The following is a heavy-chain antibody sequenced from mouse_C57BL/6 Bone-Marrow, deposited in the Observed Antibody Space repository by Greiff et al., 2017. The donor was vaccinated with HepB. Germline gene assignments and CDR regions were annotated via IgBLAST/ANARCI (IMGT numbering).Heavy chain of an antibody. CDR2: IRNKANNHAT. CDR1: GFTFSDAW. V-gene: IGHV6-6*01. J-gene: IGHJ3*01. CDR3: TNLFAY. Sequence: EVQLQESGGGLVQPGGSMKLSCAASGFTFSDAWMDWVRQSPDKGLEWVAEIRNKANNHATYYAESVKGRFTISRDDSKSSFYLQMNSLRAEDTGIYYCTNLFAYWGQGTLVTVSA.